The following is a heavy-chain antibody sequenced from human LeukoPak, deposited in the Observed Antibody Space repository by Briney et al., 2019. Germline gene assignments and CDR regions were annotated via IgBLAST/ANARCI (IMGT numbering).Heavy chain of an antibody. D-gene: IGHD2-8*01. V-gene: IGHV4-4*07. CDR2: IYTSEST. CDR1: GGSISSYY. Sequence: SETLSLTCTVSGGSISSYYWSWIRQPAGKGLEWIGRIYTSESTNYNPSLKSRVSMSVDTSKNQFSLKLSSVTAADTAVYYCARDEGMGRMAPSPLDYWGQGTLVTVSS. J-gene: IGHJ4*02. CDR3: ARDEGMGRMAPSPLDY.